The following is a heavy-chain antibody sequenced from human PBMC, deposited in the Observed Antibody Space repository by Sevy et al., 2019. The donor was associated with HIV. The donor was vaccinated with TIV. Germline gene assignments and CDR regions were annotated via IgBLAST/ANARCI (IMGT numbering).Heavy chain of an antibody. CDR2: MNPNSGNT. CDR3: ARVLYYYDSSGYSYYFDY. CDR1: GYTFTSYD. D-gene: IGHD3-22*01. V-gene: IGHV1-8*01. Sequence: ASVKLSCKASGYTFTSYDINWVRQATGQGLEWMGWMNPNSGNTGYAQKFQGRVTMTRNTSISTAYMELSSLRSEDTAVYYCARVLYYYDSSGYSYYFDYWGQGTLVTVSS. J-gene: IGHJ4*02.